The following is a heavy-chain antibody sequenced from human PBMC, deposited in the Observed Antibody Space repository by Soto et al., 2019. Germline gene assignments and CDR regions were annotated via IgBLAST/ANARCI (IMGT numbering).Heavy chain of an antibody. CDR3: ARDIYYDGTVGTPDV. CDR1: GFIFINHA. Sequence: QVQMVESGGGVVQPGRSLRLSCAVSGFIFINHAMHWVRQAPGKGLEWVAGISDDGSRKYYADSVKCQFTISRDNSKNTLYLQMNSLSEDDTAVYYCARDIYYDGTVGTPDVWGQGTMLIVSS. CDR2: ISDDGSRK. V-gene: IGHV3-30*04. J-gene: IGHJ3*01. D-gene: IGHD1-26*01.